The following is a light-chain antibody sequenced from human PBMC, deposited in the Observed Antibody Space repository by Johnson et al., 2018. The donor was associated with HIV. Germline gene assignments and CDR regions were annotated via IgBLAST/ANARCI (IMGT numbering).Light chain of an antibody. V-gene: IGLV1-51*01. J-gene: IGLJ1*01. Sequence: VLTQPPSVSAAPGQKVTISCSGSSSNIGNNYVSWYQQLPGTAPKLLIYDNNKRPSGIPDRFSGSKSGTSATLGITGLQTGDEADYYCGTWDSNLSAYVFGTGTKVTVL. CDR3: GTWDSNLSAYV. CDR1: SSNIGNNY. CDR2: DNN.